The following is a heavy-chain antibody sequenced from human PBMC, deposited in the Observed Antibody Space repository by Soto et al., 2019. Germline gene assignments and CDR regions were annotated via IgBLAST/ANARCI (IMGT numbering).Heavy chain of an antibody. D-gene: IGHD1-26*01. J-gene: IGHJ4*02. CDR1: GGSISSYY. Sequence: SETLSLTCTVSGGSISSYYWSWIRQPPGKGLEWIGYISSSGRTNYNPSLKSRVTISRDTSKNQFSLKLTSVTAADTAVYYCASVQGGVGDPTDFWGQGILVTVSS. V-gene: IGHV4-59*01. CDR2: ISSSGRT. CDR3: ASVQGGVGDPTDF.